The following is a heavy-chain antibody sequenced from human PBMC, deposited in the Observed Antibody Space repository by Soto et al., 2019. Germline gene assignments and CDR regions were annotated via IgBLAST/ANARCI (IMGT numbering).Heavy chain of an antibody. V-gene: IGHV1-69*05. CDR2: LIPIFGTA. Sequence: QVQLVQSGAEVKKPASSVKVSCKASGGTFSSYAITWVRPAPGQGLEWMGGLIPIFGTANSAQKFQGRVTITPDEVTGRSYMELSSLRSEDTAVYYCASGYMTTVTPVDYWGQGALVTVSS. D-gene: IGHD4-17*01. J-gene: IGHJ4*02. CDR3: ASGYMTTVTPVDY. CDR1: GGTFSSYA.